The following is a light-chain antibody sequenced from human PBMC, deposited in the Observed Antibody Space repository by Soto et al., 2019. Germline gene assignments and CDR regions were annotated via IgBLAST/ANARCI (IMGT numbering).Light chain of an antibody. CDR3: QQRSNWLT. Sequence: EIVLPQSPATLSLSTGERATLSCRASQSVNSYLAWYQQKAGQAPRLLIYDTSSRATGIPARFSGSGSGTDFTLTISSLEPEDFAVYYCQQRSNWLTFGGGTKVDIK. V-gene: IGKV3-11*01. CDR1: QSVNSY. CDR2: DTS. J-gene: IGKJ4*01.